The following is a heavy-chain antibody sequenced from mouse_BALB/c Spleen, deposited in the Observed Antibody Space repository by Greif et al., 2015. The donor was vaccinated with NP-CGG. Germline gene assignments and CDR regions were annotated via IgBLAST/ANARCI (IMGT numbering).Heavy chain of an antibody. Sequence: VQLQQSGPELVKSGASVKISCKASGYAFSSSWMNWVKQRPGQGLEWIGRIYPGDGDTNYNGKFKGKATLTADKSSSAAYMQLSSLTSVDSAVYFCARKGEYGKYGAMDYWGQGTSVTVSS. D-gene: IGHD2-10*02. J-gene: IGHJ4*01. V-gene: IGHV1-82*01. CDR2: IYPGDGDT. CDR1: GYAFSSSW. CDR3: ARKGEYGKYGAMDY.